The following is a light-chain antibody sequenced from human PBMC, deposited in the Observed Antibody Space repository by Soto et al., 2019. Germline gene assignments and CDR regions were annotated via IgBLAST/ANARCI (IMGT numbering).Light chain of an antibody. CDR1: SSDVGGYNY. CDR3: CSYAGSNNLV. Sequence: QSALTQSPSASGSPGQSVTISCTGTSSDVGGYNYVSWYQQHPGKAPKLMIYEVTKRPSGVPDRFSGSKSGNTASLTVSGLQAEDEADYYCCSYAGSNNLVFGGGTKLTVL. V-gene: IGLV2-8*01. J-gene: IGLJ2*01. CDR2: EVT.